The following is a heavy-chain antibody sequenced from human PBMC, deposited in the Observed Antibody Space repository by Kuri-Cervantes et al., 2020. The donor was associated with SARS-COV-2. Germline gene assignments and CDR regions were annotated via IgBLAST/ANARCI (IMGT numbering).Heavy chain of an antibody. CDR2: IDPSDSYT. Sequence: GESLKISCKGSGYSFTSYWISWVRQMPGKGLEWMGTIDPSDSYTSYSPSFQGHVTISSDKSISTAYLQWSSLKASDTAMYYCARPGRDGYNYRPDYWGQGTPVTVSS. V-gene: IGHV5-10-1*01. CDR1: GYSFTSYW. D-gene: IGHD5-24*01. CDR3: ARPGRDGYNYRPDY. J-gene: IGHJ4*02.